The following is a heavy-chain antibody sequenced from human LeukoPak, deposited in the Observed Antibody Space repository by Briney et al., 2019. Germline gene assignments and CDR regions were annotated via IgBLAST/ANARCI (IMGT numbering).Heavy chain of an antibody. CDR3: ARDGDDYGDYVFDY. CDR1: GGSISSYF. J-gene: IGHJ4*02. CDR2: IYYSGSA. V-gene: IGHV4-59*01. D-gene: IGHD4-17*01. Sequence: SETLSLTCTVSGGSISSYFWSWIRQPPGKGLEWIGYIYYSGSANYNPSLKSRVTISVDTSKNQFSLKLSSVTAADTAVYYCARDGDDYGDYVFDYWGQGILVTVSS.